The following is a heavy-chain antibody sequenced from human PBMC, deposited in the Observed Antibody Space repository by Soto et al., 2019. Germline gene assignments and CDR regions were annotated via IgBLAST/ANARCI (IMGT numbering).Heavy chain of an antibody. J-gene: IGHJ4*02. V-gene: IGHV3-23*01. CDR2: ISSTGAGT. Sequence: GGSLRLSCAASGFTFSKFAMTWARQAPGKGLEWVSAISSTGAGTYYVDSVKGRFTVSRDNAKNTLYLQMHSLRAEDTAVYYCAKDRVPNDSSDYYSILTDSWGQGTVVTVS. CDR3: AKDRVPNDSSDYYSILTDS. D-gene: IGHD3-22*01. CDR1: GFTFSKFA.